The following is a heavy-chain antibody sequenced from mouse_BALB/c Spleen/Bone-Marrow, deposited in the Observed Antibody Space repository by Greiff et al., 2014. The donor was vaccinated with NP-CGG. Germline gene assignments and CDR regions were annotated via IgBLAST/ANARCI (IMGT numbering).Heavy chain of an antibody. J-gene: IGHJ3*01. Sequence: VQLQQSGAELVKPGASVKLSCKASGYTFTSYWMHWVKQRPGQGLEWIGKINPSNGRTNYNEKFKSKATLTVDKSSSTAYMQLNSLTSEDSAVYYCASYYGNYAYWGQGTLVTVSA. CDR3: ASYYGNYAY. V-gene: IGHV1S81*02. CDR2: INPSNGRT. D-gene: IGHD2-1*01. CDR1: GYTFTSYW.